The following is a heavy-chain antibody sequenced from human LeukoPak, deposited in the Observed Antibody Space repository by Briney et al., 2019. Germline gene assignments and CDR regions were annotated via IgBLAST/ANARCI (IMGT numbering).Heavy chain of an antibody. CDR3: ARGYCSGGSCYSENWFDP. J-gene: IGHJ5*02. D-gene: IGHD2-15*01. Sequence: ASVKVSCKASGYTFTSYAMNWVRQAPGQGLEWMGCINTNTGNPTYPQGFTGRFVFSLDTSVSTAYLQISSLKAEDTAVYYCARGYCSGGSCYSENWFDPWGQGTLVTVSS. V-gene: IGHV7-4-1*02. CDR2: INTNTGNP. CDR1: GYTFTSYA.